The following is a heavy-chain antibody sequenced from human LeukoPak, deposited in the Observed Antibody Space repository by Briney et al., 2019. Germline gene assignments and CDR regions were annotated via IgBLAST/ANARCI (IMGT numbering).Heavy chain of an antibody. CDR2: IYYSGST. CDR1: GGFISSYY. D-gene: IGHD1-26*01. J-gene: IGHJ4*02. CDR3: ARGRLARDYFDY. Sequence: PSETLSLTCTVSGGFISSYYWSWIRQPPGKGLEWIGYIYYSGSTNYNPSLKSRVTISVDTSKNQFSLKLSSVTAADTAVYYCARGRLARDYFDYWGQGTLVTVSS. V-gene: IGHV4-59*01.